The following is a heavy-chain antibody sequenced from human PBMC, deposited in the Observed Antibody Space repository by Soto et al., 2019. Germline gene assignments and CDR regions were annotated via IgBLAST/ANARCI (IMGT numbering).Heavy chain of an antibody. Sequence: QVQLQESGPGLVKPSQTLSLTCTFPGGSISSGDYYWSWIPQPPGKGLEWIGYIYYSGSTYYNPSLKSRVTISVDTSKNQFSLKLSSVTAADTAVYYCARDALPTTQNFDYWGQGTLVTVSS. V-gene: IGHV4-30-4*01. J-gene: IGHJ4*02. CDR3: ARDALPTTQNFDY. CDR1: GGSISSGDYY. D-gene: IGHD1-1*01. CDR2: IYYSGST.